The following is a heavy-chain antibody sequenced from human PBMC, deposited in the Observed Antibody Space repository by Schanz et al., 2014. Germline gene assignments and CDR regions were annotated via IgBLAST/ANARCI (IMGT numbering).Heavy chain of an antibody. CDR1: GFTFSTSA. Sequence: EVQLVESGGDLVQPGGSLRLSCAASGFTFSTSAMSWVRQVPGKGLEWVSAILGLASTTYYADSVKGRFTISRDNSKNLLYLQMNSLRAEDTAVYYCARGGFGELSAFDIWGQGTMVTVSS. J-gene: IGHJ3*02. CDR3: ARGGFGELSAFDI. D-gene: IGHD3-10*01. V-gene: IGHV3-23*04. CDR2: ILGLASTT.